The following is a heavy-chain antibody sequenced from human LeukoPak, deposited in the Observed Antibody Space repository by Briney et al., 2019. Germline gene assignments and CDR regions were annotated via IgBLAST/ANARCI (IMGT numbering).Heavy chain of an antibody. CDR2: IRSKASSYAT. Sequence: GGSLRLSCAASGFTFSDSAMHWVRQASGKGLEWVGRIRSKASSYATAYAASVKGRFTLSRDDSKNTAYLQMSSLKIEDTAVYYCTRNAELERRGEFDYWGQGTLVTVSS. CDR3: TRNAELERRGEFDY. J-gene: IGHJ4*02. V-gene: IGHV3-73*01. D-gene: IGHD1-1*01. CDR1: GFTFSDSA.